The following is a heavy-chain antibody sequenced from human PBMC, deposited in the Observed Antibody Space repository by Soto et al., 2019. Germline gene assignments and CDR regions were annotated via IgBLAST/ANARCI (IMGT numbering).Heavy chain of an antibody. CDR3: AIRSGYYRFDY. Sequence: QVQLQESGPGLVKPSETLSLTCTVSGGSISSYYWSWIRQPPGKGLEWIGYIYYSGSTNYNPSLKSRVTISVDTSKNQFSLKLSSVTAADTAVYYCAIRSGYYRFDYWGQGTLVTVSS. CDR1: GGSISSYY. D-gene: IGHD3-22*01. V-gene: IGHV4-59*12. J-gene: IGHJ4*02. CDR2: IYYSGST.